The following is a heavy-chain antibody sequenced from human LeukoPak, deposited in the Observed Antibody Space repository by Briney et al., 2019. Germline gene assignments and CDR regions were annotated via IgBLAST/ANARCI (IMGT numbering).Heavy chain of an antibody. CDR1: GFTFSSYA. CDR3: AKDINRRGVVVISVLGAFDI. V-gene: IGHV3-9*01. Sequence: QTGGSLRLSCAASGFTFSSYAMHWVRQAPGKGLEWVSGISWNSGSIGYADSVKGRFTISRDNAKNSLYLQMNSLRAEDTALYYCAKDINRRGVVVISVLGAFDIWGQGTMVTVSS. CDR2: ISWNSGSI. D-gene: IGHD3-22*01. J-gene: IGHJ3*02.